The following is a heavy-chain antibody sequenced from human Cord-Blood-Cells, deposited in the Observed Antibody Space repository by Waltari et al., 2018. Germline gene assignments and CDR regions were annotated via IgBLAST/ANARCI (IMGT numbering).Heavy chain of an antibody. CDR3: ATVRITMVRGVIKGDYFDY. CDR2: FDPEDGET. D-gene: IGHD3-10*01. CDR1: GYTLTQLS. Sequence: QVPLVQSGAVVKKPGASVKVPCKVPGYTLTQLSMHWVRQAPGHGLEWMGGFDPEDGETIYAQKFQGRVTMTEDTSTDTAYMELSSLRSEDTAVYYCATVRITMVRGVIKGDYFDYWGQGTLVTVSS. V-gene: IGHV1-24*01. J-gene: IGHJ4*02.